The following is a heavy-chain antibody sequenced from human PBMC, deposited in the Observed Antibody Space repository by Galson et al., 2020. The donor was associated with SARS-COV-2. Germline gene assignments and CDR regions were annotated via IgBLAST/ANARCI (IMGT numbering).Heavy chain of an antibody. CDR1: PGSMTSHY. V-gene: IGHV4-59*08. CDR3: AKLAEGRRSSGDY. J-gene: IGHJ4*02. D-gene: IGHD1-26*01. CDR2: IDSSGST. Sequence: ETSETLSLTCSVSPGSMTSHYWSWIRQPPGKGLEWIGYIDSSGSTSYRPSLRSRVTISIDTSKNQFSLKLTSVTAADTAVYYCAKLAEGRRSSGDYWGQGTLVSVS.